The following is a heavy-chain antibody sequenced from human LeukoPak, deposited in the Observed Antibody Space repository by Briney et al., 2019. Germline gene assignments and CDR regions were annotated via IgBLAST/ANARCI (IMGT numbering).Heavy chain of an antibody. D-gene: IGHD6-19*01. V-gene: IGHV3-13*05. J-gene: IGHJ4*02. CDR2: IGTAGDP. Sequence: PGGSLRLSCAASGFTFSSYDMHWVRQATGKGLEWVSAIGTAGDPYYPGSVKGRFTISRENAKNSLYLRMNSLRAGDTAVYYCARGIGSGWAGFDYWGQGTLVTVSS. CDR3: ARGIGSGWAGFDY. CDR1: GFTFSSYD.